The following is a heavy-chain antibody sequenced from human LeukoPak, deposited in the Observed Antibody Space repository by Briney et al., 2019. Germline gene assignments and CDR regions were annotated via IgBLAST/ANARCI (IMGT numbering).Heavy chain of an antibody. CDR1: GGSISSYY. CDR3: ARAFSSGWYFDY. V-gene: IGHV4-59*01. CDR2: IYYSGST. Sequence: PSETLSLTCTVSGGSISSYYWSGIRQPPGKGLEWIGYIYYSGSTNYNPSLKSRVTISVDTSKNQFSLKLSSVTAADTAVYYCARAFSSGWYFDYWGQGTLVTVSS. J-gene: IGHJ4*02. D-gene: IGHD6-19*01.